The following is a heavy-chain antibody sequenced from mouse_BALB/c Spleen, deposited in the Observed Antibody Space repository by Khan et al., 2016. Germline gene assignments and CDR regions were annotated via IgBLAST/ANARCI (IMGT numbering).Heavy chain of an antibody. D-gene: IGHD2-1*01. CDR1: GYSFTRYW. CDR2: IHPSDSES. CDR3: TWSAYGNHPYYAMDY. Sequence: QVQLQQPGTELVRPGASVKLSCKASGYSFTRYWMNWVKQRPGQGLEWIGMIHPSDSESRLNQKFKDKATLTVDNSSSIAYMQLSSPTSEDSAVYDCTWSAYGNHPYYAMDYWGQGTSVTVSS. J-gene: IGHJ4*01. V-gene: IGHV1S82*01.